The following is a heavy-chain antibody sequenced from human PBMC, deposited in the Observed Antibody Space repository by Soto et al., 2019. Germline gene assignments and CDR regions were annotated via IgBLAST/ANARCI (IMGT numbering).Heavy chain of an antibody. CDR1: GHTFTGHH. D-gene: IGHD7-27*01. CDR2: IDLDIGDT. Sequence: QVQMVQSGAEVKKPGASVKVSCKASGHTFTGHHMHWVRQAPGQGLEWMGLIDLDIGDTKYAQKFQGRVTSTSDTPITTAYMERRGLGSDDTAVYNGPLNPTGTGGFDYGGQGTLVTVSS. J-gene: IGHJ4*02. CDR3: PLNPTGTGGFDY. V-gene: IGHV1-2*02.